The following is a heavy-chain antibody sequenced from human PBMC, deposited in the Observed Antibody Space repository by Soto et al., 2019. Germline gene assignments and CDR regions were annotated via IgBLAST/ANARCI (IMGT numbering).Heavy chain of an antibody. J-gene: IGHJ3*01. D-gene: IGHD1-26*01. CDR1: GSSFTNYW. Sequence: GESLKISCKGSGSSFTNYWIGWVRQMPGKGLDLLGIINLVDTHAIYSPSFQGQVTMSADKSISTAYLQWSSLKASDTAMYYCARPYSGGPNDPFDVWGQGTMVTVSS. CDR2: INLVDTHA. CDR3: ARPYSGGPNDPFDV. V-gene: IGHV5-51*01.